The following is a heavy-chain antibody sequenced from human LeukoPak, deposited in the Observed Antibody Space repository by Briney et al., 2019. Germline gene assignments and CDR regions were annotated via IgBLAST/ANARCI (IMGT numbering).Heavy chain of an antibody. CDR2: ISGSGGST. J-gene: IGHJ4*02. CDR1: GFTFSSYA. Sequence: GGSLRLSCAASGFTFSSYAMSWVRQAPGKGLEWVSAISGSGGSTYYADSVKGRFTISRDNAKNSLYLQMNSLRAEDTALYYCARASLYDNSAYYLDYWGQGTLVTVSS. V-gene: IGHV3-23*01. CDR3: ARASLYDNSAYYLDY. D-gene: IGHD3-22*01.